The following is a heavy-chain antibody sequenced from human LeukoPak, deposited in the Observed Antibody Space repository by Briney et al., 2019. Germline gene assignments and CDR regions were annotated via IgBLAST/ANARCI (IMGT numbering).Heavy chain of an antibody. CDR1: GGSISSGSYY. Sequence: SQTLSLTCTVSGGSISSGSYYWSWIRQPAGKGLEWIGRIYTSGSTNYNPSLKSRVTISVDTSKNQFSLKLSSVTAADTAVYYCARDRDTSFDIWGQGTMVTVSS. J-gene: IGHJ3*02. CDR3: ARDRDTSFDI. V-gene: IGHV4-61*02. CDR2: IYTSGST.